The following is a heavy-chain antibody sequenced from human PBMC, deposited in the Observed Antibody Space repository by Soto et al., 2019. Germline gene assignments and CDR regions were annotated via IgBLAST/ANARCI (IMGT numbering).Heavy chain of an antibody. V-gene: IGHV3-30*03. Sequence: VQLVESGGGLVQPGRSLRLSCAASGFTFSGYGIHWVRQAPGKGLEWVAVISFDGSNRYYADSVKGRFTISRDNSKNTLYLQMSSLRAEDTAVYYCATLWNGYYGWSDNWGQGTLVTVSS. J-gene: IGHJ4*02. D-gene: IGHD3-3*01. CDR2: ISFDGSNR. CDR3: ATLWNGYYGWSDN. CDR1: GFTFSGYG.